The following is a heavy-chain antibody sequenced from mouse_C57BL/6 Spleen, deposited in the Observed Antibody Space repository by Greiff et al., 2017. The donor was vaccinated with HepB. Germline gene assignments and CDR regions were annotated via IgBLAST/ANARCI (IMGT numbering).Heavy chain of an antibody. CDR3: ARSGLYYYGSSLYFDY. D-gene: IGHD1-1*01. CDR1: GYTFTSYW. V-gene: IGHV1-69*01. J-gene: IGHJ2*01. CDR2: IDPSDSYT. Sequence: QVQLQQPGAELVMPGASVKLSCKASGYTFTSYWMHWVKQRPGQGLEWIGEIDPSDSYTNYNQKFKGKSTLTVDKSSSTAYRQLSSLTSEDSAVYYGARSGLYYYGSSLYFDYWGQGTTLTVSS.